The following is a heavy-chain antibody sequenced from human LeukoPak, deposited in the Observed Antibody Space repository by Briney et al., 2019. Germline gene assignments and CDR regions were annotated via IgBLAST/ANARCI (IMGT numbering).Heavy chain of an antibody. Sequence: SETLSLTCTVSGGSISSGGYYWSWIRQHPGKGLEWIGYIYYSGSTYYNPSLKSRVTISVDTSKNQFSLKLSSVTAADTAVYYCARAPNRISSFDYWGQGTLVTVSS. J-gene: IGHJ4*02. CDR3: ARAPNRISSFDY. D-gene: IGHD2-15*01. CDR1: GGSISSGGYY. V-gene: IGHV4-31*03. CDR2: IYYSGST.